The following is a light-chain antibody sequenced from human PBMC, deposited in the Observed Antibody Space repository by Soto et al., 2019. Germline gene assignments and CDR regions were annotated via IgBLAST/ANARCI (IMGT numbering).Light chain of an antibody. Sequence: QSVLTQPPSASGTPGQRVTISCSGSTSNIGSNYVYWYHQLPGTAPKLLIYRNNQRPSEVPDRFSGSKSGTSASLAISGLRSEDEADFYCAAWDDSLSDVVFGGGTKLTGL. CDR2: RNN. J-gene: IGLJ2*01. CDR1: TSNIGSNY. V-gene: IGLV1-47*01. CDR3: AAWDDSLSDVV.